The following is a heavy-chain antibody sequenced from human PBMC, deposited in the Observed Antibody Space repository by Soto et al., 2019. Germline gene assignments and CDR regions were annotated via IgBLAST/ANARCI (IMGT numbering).Heavy chain of an antibody. CDR1: GNTFASHG. D-gene: IGHD2-2*01. Sequence: QVQLVQSGPEVKKPGASVKVSCKASGNTFASHGFSWVRQAPGQGLEWMGWISGFNGQTNYALKFQGRVTLTTDASTSTEYMGFRSLRSDDTAVYFCARVDPRGVAVVRDYWGQGTLVTVSS. CDR2: ISGFNGQT. J-gene: IGHJ4*02. V-gene: IGHV1-18*01. CDR3: ARVDPRGVAVVRDY.